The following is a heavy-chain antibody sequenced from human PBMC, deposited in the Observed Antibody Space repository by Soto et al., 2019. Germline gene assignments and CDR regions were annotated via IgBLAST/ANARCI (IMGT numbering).Heavy chain of an antibody. CDR2: IYHSGST. J-gene: IGHJ5*02. CDR3: ARGAATVTPGWFYP. D-gene: IGHD4-17*01. CDR1: GYSSVSGDY. V-gene: IGHV4-38-2*01. Sequence: GVVGYSSVSGDYWGWIRQPPGKGLERIASIYHSGSTYYNPSLKSRVTISVDTSKNQFSLKLTSVTAADTAVYYCARGAATVTPGWFYPLGRGTLV.